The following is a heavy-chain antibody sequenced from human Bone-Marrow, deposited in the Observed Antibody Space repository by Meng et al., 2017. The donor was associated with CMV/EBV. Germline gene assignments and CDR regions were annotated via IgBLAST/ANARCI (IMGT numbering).Heavy chain of an antibody. CDR2: INHSGST. CDR3: ARGHLSRGNSGYYYYGRDV. CDR1: GGSFSGYY. D-gene: IGHD4-23*01. V-gene: IGHV4-34*01. J-gene: IGHJ6*02. Sequence: GSLRLSCAVYGGSFSGYYWSWIRQPPGKGLEWIGEINHSGSTNYNPSLKSRVTISVDTSKNQFSLKLSYVTAADTAVYYCARGHLSRGNSGYYYYGRDVWGQGTTVTVSS.